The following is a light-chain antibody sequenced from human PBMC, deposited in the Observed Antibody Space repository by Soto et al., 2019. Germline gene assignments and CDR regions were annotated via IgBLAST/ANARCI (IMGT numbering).Light chain of an antibody. CDR1: QGIRND. CDR2: ATS. V-gene: IGKV1-6*01. Sequence: IQVIQSPSSLSASVGDRVTITSRARQGIRNDLGWYQQKPGKAPNLLIYATSSLQGGVPSRFSGSGSGSDFTLTISSPQPEDFATYYCLQDNSYPLTFGGGTKVDIK. CDR3: LQDNSYPLT. J-gene: IGKJ4*01.